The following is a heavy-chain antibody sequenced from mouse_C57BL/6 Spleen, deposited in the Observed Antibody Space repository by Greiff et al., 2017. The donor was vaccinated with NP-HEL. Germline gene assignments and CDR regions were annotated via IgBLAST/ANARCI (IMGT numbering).Heavy chain of an antibody. D-gene: IGHD1-1*02. CDR3: TRTGGYYDDVDY. CDR1: GYTFTSYW. Sequence: VQLQQSGTVLVKPGASVKLSCKTSGYTFTSYWMHWVKQRPGQGLEWIGAIDPGNSDTSYNQKFKGKAKLTAVKSASTAYMELSSLTNDYSAVYYCTRTGGYYDDVDYWGQGTSVTVSS. V-gene: IGHV1-5*01. J-gene: IGHJ4*01. CDR2: IDPGNSDT.